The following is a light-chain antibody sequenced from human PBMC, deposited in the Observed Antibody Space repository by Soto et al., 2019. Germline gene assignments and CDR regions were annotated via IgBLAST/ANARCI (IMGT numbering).Light chain of an antibody. CDR1: SSDVGGYNY. J-gene: IGLJ2*01. CDR3: CSYAGTYTEV. CDR2: DVS. V-gene: IGLV2-11*01. Sequence: QSVLTQPRSVSGSPGQSVTISCTGTSSDVGGYNYVSWYQQYAGKTPKLLIYDVSKRPSGVPDRFSGSKSGNTASLSISGLQAEDEDDYYCCSYAGTYTEVFGGGTKLTVL.